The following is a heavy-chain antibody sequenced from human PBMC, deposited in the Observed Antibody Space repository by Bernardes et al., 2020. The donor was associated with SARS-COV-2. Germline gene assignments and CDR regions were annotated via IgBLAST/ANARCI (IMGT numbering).Heavy chain of an antibody. J-gene: IGHJ6*02. CDR1: GYTFTNYG. CDR3: VRRTIFGVVNINYYYGMDV. CDR2: ISAYNSAT. V-gene: IGHV1-18*01. Sequence: ASVKVSCKTSGYTFTNYGISWVRQAPGQGLEWMGWISAYNSATKYSQNLQGRVTVTIDPYTNTAYMELRSLRSDDTAVYYCVRRTIFGVVNINYYYGMDVWGQGTTVTVSS. D-gene: IGHD3-3*01.